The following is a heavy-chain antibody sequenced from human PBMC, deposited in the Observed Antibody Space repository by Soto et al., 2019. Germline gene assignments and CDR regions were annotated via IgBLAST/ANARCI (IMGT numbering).Heavy chain of an antibody. J-gene: IGHJ4*02. V-gene: IGHV4-59*01. CDR3: ARLFISSGPGRFFDY. CDR1: GGSISSYY. D-gene: IGHD3-10*01. Sequence: SETLSLTCTVSGGSISSYYWSWIRQPPGKGLEWIGYIYYSGSTNYNPSLKSRVTISVDTSKNQFSLKLSSVTAADTAVYYCARLFISSGPGRFFDYWGQGTLVTVSS. CDR2: IYYSGST.